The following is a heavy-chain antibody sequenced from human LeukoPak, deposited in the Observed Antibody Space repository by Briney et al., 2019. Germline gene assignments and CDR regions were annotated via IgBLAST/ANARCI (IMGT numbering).Heavy chain of an antibody. CDR3: ARDDRLDY. CDR2: ISAYNGNT. J-gene: IGHJ4*02. V-gene: IGHV1-18*01. CDR1: DSTFNSQG. Sequence: ASVKVSCKAFDSTFNSQGFSWVRQAPGQGLEWMGWISAYNGNTNYAQKLQGRVTMTTDTSTSTAYMELRSLRSDDTAVYYCARDDRLDYWGQGTLVTVSS.